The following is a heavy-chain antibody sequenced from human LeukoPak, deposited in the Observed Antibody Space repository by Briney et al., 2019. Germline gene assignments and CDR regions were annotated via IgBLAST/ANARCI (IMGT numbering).Heavy chain of an antibody. D-gene: IGHD6-13*01. CDR2: ITSSGTYI. V-gene: IGHV3-21*01. J-gene: IGHJ4*02. CDR3: ARESLIAAAVDY. CDR1: GFTFNNYN. Sequence: GGSLKLSCATSGFTFNNYNMNWVRQAPGRALEWVSSITSSGTYIFHADSVKGRFTISRDNAKNSLYLQMHSLRAEDTAIYYCARESLIAAAVDYWGQGTLVTVSS.